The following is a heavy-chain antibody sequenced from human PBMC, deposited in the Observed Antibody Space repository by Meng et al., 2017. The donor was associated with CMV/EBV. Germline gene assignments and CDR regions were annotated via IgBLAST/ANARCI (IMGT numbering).Heavy chain of an antibody. CDR1: GYTFTSYY. Sequence: ASVKVSCKASGYTFTSYYMHWVRQAPGQGLEWMGIINPSGGSTSYAQKFQGRVTMTRDTSTSTVYMELSSLRSEDTAVYYCARGGYYDSSGYYSGMDVWGQGTTVTSP. CDR2: INPSGGST. J-gene: IGHJ6*02. D-gene: IGHD3-22*01. V-gene: IGHV1-46*01. CDR3: ARGGYYDSSGYYSGMDV.